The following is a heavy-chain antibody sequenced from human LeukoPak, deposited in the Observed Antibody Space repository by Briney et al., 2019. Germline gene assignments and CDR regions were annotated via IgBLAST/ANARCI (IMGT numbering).Heavy chain of an antibody. D-gene: IGHD3-10*01. J-gene: IGHJ4*02. Sequence: GGSLRLSCAASGFTFSSYSMNWVRQAPGKGLEWVSCITTSSSYIYYADSVKGRFTISRDNAKNSLYLQMNSLRAEDTAVYYCAKDPLLLWFGESHFDYWGQGTLVTVSS. CDR1: GFTFSSYS. V-gene: IGHV3-21*04. CDR2: ITTSSSYI. CDR3: AKDPLLLWFGESHFDY.